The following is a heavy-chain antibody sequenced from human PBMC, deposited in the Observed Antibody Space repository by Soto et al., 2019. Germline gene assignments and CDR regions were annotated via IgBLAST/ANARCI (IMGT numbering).Heavy chain of an antibody. V-gene: IGHV3-30*18. J-gene: IGHJ4*02. CDR3: AKDTYYHDTSGYYLFDS. Sequence: QVQLVESGGGVVQPGRSLRLSCAASGFTFSSYGMHWVRQAPGKGLEWVAHISYDGSNRHYTDSVKGRFTISRDSSKNTLYLQMDSLSGEDAAVYYCAKDTYYHDTSGYYLFDSWGQGTLVTVSS. CDR2: ISYDGSNR. CDR1: GFTFSSYG. D-gene: IGHD3-22*01.